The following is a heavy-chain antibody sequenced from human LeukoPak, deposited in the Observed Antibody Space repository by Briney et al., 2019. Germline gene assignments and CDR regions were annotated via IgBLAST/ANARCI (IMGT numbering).Heavy chain of an antibody. J-gene: IGHJ4*02. V-gene: IGHV4-4*09. CDR1: AASISNYY. Sequence: SETLSLTCAVSAASISNYYWSWIRQAPGKGLEWIGYISTSGSTNYNPSLKSRVSISLDTSKNRFSLNLNFVTAPDTAVYYCASPRSGYRYTFDYWGQGALVTVSS. D-gene: IGHD3-22*01. CDR2: ISTSGST. CDR3: ASPRSGYRYTFDY.